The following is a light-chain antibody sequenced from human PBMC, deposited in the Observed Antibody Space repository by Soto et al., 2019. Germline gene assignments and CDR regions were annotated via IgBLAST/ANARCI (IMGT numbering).Light chain of an antibody. CDR3: QQYNYWPPLT. V-gene: IGKV3-15*01. J-gene: IGKJ4*01. Sequence: EIVMTQSPATLSVSPGERATLSCRASQSVSSNLARYQQKPGQAPRLLIYGASTRATGIPARFSGSGSGTEFTLTISSLQSEDFAVYYCQQYNYWPPLTFGGGTKVEIK. CDR1: QSVSSN. CDR2: GAS.